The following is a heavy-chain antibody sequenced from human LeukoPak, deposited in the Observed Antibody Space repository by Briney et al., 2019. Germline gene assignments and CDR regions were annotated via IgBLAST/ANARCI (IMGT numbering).Heavy chain of an antibody. J-gene: IGHJ4*02. CDR2: IRYDGSNK. CDR3: AKGYGEDFDY. CDR1: GFTFSTYD. V-gene: IGHV3-30*02. D-gene: IGHD5-18*01. Sequence: AGSLRLSCAASGFTFSTYDMHWVRQAPGKGLEWVAFIRYDGSNKYYVDSVKGRFTISRDNSKNTLYLQMNSLRAEDTAVYYCAKGYGEDFDYWGQGTLVTVSS.